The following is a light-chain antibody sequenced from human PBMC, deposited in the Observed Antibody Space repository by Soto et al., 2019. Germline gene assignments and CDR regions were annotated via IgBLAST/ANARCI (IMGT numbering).Light chain of an antibody. V-gene: IGKV3-20*01. CDR1: QSVTSSY. J-gene: IGKJ1*01. CDR3: QQYGIPPT. CDR2: DAS. Sequence: EIVLTQSPGTLSLSPGERATLSCRSSQSVTSSYLAWYQQKPGQAPRLLIYDASSRATGIPDRFSGSGSGTDFTLTISRLEPEDFAVFYCQQYGIPPTFGXGX.